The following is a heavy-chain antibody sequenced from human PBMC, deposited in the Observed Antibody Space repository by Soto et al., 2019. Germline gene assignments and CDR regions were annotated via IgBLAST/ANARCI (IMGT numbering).Heavy chain of an antibody. CDR3: AGPFWIGSA. CDR2: IYHNGGT. J-gene: IGHJ5*02. CDR1: GGSISSHY. V-gene: IGHV4-59*11. D-gene: IGHD3-3*01. Sequence: QVQLQESGPGLVKPSETLSLTCTVSGGSISSHYWSWIRQPPGKGLEWIGYIYHNGGTTYNPSLKSRVTILLDTSKKQFSLKLSSVTAADTAVYYCAGPFWIGSAWGQGTLVTVSS.